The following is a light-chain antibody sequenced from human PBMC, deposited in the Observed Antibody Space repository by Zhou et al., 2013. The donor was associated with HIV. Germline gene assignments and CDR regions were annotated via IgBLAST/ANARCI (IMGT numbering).Light chain of an antibody. V-gene: IGKV3-15*01. CDR2: DAS. J-gene: IGKJ4*01. CDR1: RSVSSK. CDR3: QQYDKWPFT. Sequence: EIVMTQSPATLSVSPGERATLSCRASRSVSSKLAWYQQKPGQSPRLLIFDASIRATDTPGRFSGSGWGTDFTLTISSLQSEDFAVYSCQQYDKWPFTFGGGTKVEIK.